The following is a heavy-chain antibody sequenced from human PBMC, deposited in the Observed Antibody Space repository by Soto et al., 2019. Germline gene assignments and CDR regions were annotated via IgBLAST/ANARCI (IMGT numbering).Heavy chain of an antibody. J-gene: IGHJ6*03. CDR2: MNPNSGNT. Sequence: GASVKVSCKASGYTFTSYDINWVRQATGQGLEWMGWMNPNSGNTGYAQKFQGRVTMTRNTSISTAYMELSSLRSEDTAVYYCARGGYSGYDWHSYYYYYYMDVWGKGTTVTVSS. CDR1: GYTFTSYD. D-gene: IGHD5-12*01. V-gene: IGHV1-8*01. CDR3: ARGGYSGYDWHSYYYYYYMDV.